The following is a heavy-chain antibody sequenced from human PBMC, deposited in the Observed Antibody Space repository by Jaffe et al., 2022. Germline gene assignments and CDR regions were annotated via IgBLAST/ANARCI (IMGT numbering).Heavy chain of an antibody. CDR2: IYYSGST. CDR3: ARHLGGIRYFDY. Sequence: QLQLQESGPGLVKPSETLSLTCTVSGGSISSSSYYWGWIRQPPGKGLEWIGSIYYSGSTYYNPSLKSRVTISVDTSKNQFSLKLSSVTAADTAVYYCARHLGGIRYFDYWGQGTLVTVSS. CDR1: GGSISSSSYY. D-gene: IGHD3-9*01. V-gene: IGHV4-39*01. J-gene: IGHJ4*02.